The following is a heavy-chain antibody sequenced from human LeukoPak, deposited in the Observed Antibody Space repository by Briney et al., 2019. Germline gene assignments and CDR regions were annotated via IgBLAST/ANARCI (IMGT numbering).Heavy chain of an antibody. CDR3: ARDGYYYDSSGYPAYDAFDI. CDR1: GGSISSYY. Sequence: SETLSLTCTVSGGSISSYYWSWIRQPPGKGLEWIGYIYYSGSTNYNPSLKSRVTISVDTSKNRFSLKLSSVTAADTAVYYCARDGYYYDSSGYPAYDAFDIWGQGTMVTVSS. CDR2: IYYSGST. V-gene: IGHV4-59*01. J-gene: IGHJ3*02. D-gene: IGHD3-22*01.